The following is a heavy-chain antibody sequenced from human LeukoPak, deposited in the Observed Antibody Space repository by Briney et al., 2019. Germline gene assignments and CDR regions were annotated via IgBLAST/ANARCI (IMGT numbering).Heavy chain of an antibody. D-gene: IGHD3-22*01. V-gene: IGHV4-39*01. CDR2: IYYSGRT. Sequence: SETLSPTCSVSGDSVSRSDSYWGWIRQPPGKGLEWIGTIYYSGRTYYSPSLKSRVTMSVDPSNNQFSLNLRSVTAADTAVYYCARRRYYDGSGYLEWGQGTLLSVSS. CDR3: ARRRYYDGSGYLE. CDR1: GDSVSRSDSY. J-gene: IGHJ1*01.